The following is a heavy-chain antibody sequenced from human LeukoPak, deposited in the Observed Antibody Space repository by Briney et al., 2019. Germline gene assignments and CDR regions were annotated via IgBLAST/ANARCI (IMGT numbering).Heavy chain of an antibody. J-gene: IGHJ4*02. Sequence: SETLSLTCTVSGGSISSSSYYWGWIRQPPGKGLEWIGSIYYSGSTYYNPSLKSRVTISVDTSKNQFSLKLSSVTAADTAVYYCARQNDFWSGYPLFDYWGQGTLVTVSS. D-gene: IGHD3-3*01. CDR3: ARQNDFWSGYPLFDY. V-gene: IGHV4-39*01. CDR1: GGSISSSSYY. CDR2: IYYSGST.